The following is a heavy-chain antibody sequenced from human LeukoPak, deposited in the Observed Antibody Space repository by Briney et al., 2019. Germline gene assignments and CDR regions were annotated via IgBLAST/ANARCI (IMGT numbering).Heavy chain of an antibody. D-gene: IGHD6-13*01. CDR3: ARAYSSSWYDF. V-gene: IGHV3-23*01. CDR1: GFTFSSYA. CDR2: ISSSGSGGST. J-gene: IGHJ5*01. Sequence: GGSLRLSCAASGFTFSSYAMSWVRQAPGKGLEWVSGISSSGSGGSTYYADSVKGRFTISRDNSKNTLYLQINSVRAADTAVYYCARAYSSSWYDFWGQGTLVTVSS.